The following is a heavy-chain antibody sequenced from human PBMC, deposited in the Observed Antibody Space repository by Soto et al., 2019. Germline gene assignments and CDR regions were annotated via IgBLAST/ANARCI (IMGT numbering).Heavy chain of an antibody. V-gene: IGHV4-39*01. Sequence: QLQLQESGPGLVKPSETLSLTCTVSGGSISSSSYYWDWIRQPPGKGLEWIGSIYYSGSTYYNPSLKSRVTISGDTSKNQFSLKLSSVTAADTAVYYCARRGGATIMEYWGQGTLVTVSS. CDR2: IYYSGST. D-gene: IGHD5-12*01. J-gene: IGHJ4*02. CDR1: GGSISSSSYY. CDR3: ARRGGATIMEY.